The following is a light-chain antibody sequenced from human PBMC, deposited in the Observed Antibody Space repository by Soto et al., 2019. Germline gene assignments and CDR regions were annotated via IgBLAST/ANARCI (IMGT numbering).Light chain of an antibody. V-gene: IGKV3-15*01. J-gene: IGKJ1*01. Sequence: MVMTRSPASGSGSPLGGAGRALMPSRSVYSNLAWYHKRPGQAPRLLIYGASTRATGIPARFSGSGSGTEFTLTINSLQSQDFAVYYCQQYNNWPRTFGQGTKVDI. CDR1: RSVYSN. CDR2: GAS. CDR3: QQYNNWPRT.